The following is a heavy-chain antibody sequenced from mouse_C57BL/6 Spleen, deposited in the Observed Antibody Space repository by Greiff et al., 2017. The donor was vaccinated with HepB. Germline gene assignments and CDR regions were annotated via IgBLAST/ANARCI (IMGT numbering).Heavy chain of an antibody. Sequence: VHVKQSGAELVKPGASVKLSCTASGFNIKDYYMHWVKQRTEQGLEWIGRIDPEDGETKYAPKFQGKATITADTSSNTAYLQLSSLTSEDTAVYYCAKDYGSSPVAYWGQGTRVTVSA. V-gene: IGHV14-2*01. J-gene: IGHJ3*01. CDR2: IDPEDGET. D-gene: IGHD1-1*01. CDR3: AKDYGSSPVAY. CDR1: GFNIKDYY.